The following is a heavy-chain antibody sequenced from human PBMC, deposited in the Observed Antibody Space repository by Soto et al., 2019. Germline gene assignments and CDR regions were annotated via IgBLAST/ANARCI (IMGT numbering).Heavy chain of an antibody. CDR3: ARDGGKVPAAMKY. D-gene: IGHD2-2*01. Sequence: SETLSLTCTVSGGSISSYYWSWIRQPPGKGLEWIGYIYYSGSTNYNPSLKSRVTISVDTSKNQFSLKLSSVTAADTAVYYCARDGGKVPAAMKYWGRGTLVTVSS. CDR1: GGSISSYY. V-gene: IGHV4-59*01. CDR2: IYYSGST. J-gene: IGHJ4*02.